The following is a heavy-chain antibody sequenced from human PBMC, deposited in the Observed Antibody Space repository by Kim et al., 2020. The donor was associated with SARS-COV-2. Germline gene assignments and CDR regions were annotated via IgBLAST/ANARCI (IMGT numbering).Heavy chain of an antibody. CDR1: GFTFSSYG. CDR3: ARDPATGINWFDP. D-gene: IGHD4-17*01. J-gene: IGHJ5*02. Sequence: GGSLRLSCAASGFTFSSYGMHWVRQAPGKGLEWVAVIWYDGSNKYYADSVKGRFTISRDNSKNTLYLQMNSLRAEDTAVYYCARDPATGINWFDPWGQGTLVTVSS. CDR2: IWYDGSNK. V-gene: IGHV3-33*01.